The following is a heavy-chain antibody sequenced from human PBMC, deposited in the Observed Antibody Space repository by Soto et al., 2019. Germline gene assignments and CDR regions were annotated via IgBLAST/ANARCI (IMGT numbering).Heavy chain of an antibody. CDR3: VRDLLGSGGHFDY. CDR2: IWCDGSNT. J-gene: IGHJ4*02. Sequence: PGGSLRLSCAASGFIFSSFGMHWVRQAPGKGLEWVAHIWCDGSNTYYADSVKGRFTISRDNSRNTVYLQMNSLRAEDTAVYHCVRDLLGSGGHFDYWGQGTPVTISS. D-gene: IGHD7-27*01. CDR1: GFIFSSFG. V-gene: IGHV3-33*01.